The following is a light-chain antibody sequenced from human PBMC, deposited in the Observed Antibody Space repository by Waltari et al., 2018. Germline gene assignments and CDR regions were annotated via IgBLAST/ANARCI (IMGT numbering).Light chain of an antibody. CDR2: SND. Sequence: QSVLTPAPSVSGTPGPRVTISCSGTNYNIGSGPVNWYQQVPGMSPKLLIYSNDQRPSGVPDRFSGSKSGTSASLAISGLQSEDEADYYCATWDGRVNGVLFGGGTKVTVL. CDR3: ATWDGRVNGVL. CDR1: NYNIGSGP. J-gene: IGLJ2*01. V-gene: IGLV1-44*01.